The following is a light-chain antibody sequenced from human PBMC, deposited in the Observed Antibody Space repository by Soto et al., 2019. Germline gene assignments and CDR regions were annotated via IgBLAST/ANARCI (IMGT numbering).Light chain of an antibody. V-gene: IGKV4-1*01. J-gene: IGKJ2*01. CDR3: QXYYSTPYT. CDR1: QSVLYSSNNKNY. Sequence: DIVMTQSPDSLAVSLGERATINCKSSQSVLYSSNNKNYLAWYQQKPGQPPKLLIYWASTRESGVPDRFSGSGSGTDFTLTIXXLXAEDXAVXXXQXYYSTPYTFGQGTKLEIK. CDR2: WAS.